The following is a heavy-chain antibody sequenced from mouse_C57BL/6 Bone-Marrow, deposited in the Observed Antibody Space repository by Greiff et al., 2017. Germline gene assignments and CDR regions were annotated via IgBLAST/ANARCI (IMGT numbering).Heavy chain of an antibody. J-gene: IGHJ3*01. D-gene: IGHD1-1*01. V-gene: IGHV1-85*01. CDR3: ARRKDYYAFAY. CDR1: GYTFTSYD. CDR2: IYPRDGST. Sequence: QVQLKESGPELVKPGASVKLSCKASGYTFTSYDINWVKQRPGQGLEWIGWIYPRDGSTKYNEKFKGKATLTVDTSSSTAYMELHSLTSEDSAVYFCARRKDYYAFAYWGQGTLVTVSA.